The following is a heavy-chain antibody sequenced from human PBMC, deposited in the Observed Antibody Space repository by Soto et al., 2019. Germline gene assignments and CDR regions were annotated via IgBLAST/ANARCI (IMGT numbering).Heavy chain of an antibody. J-gene: IGHJ4*02. V-gene: IGHV3-23*01. CDR3: PKHDFWTLYNTGLDS. CDR1: GFTFTSYA. Sequence: EVQLLESGGGLVQPGGSLRLSCSASGFTFTSYAMSWVRQAPGKGLEWVSGISGSGGDTKSADSVKCRFTISRDNFKNMLYLQMNSLRAEDTAVYYCPKHDFWTLYNTGLDSWGQGTLVTVSS. D-gene: IGHD3-3*01. CDR2: ISGSGGDT.